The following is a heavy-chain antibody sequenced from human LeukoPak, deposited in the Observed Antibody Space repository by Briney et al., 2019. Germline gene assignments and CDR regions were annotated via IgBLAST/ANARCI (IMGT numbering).Heavy chain of an antibody. V-gene: IGHV3-23*01. D-gene: IGHD3-22*01. J-gene: IGHJ3*02. CDR2: ISGSGGST. CDR3: ATTHPPITMIAPDAFDI. CDR1: GFTFSSYA. Sequence: GGSLRLSCAASGFTFSSYAMSWVRQAPGKGLEWVSAISGSGGSTYYADSVKGRFTISRDNSKNTLYLQMNSLRAEDTAVYYCATTHPPITMIAPDAFDIWGQGTMVTVSS.